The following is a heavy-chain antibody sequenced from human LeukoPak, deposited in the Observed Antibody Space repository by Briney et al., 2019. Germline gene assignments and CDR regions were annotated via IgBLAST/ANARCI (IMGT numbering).Heavy chain of an antibody. CDR2: ISSSSSII. V-gene: IGHV3-48*01. D-gene: IGHD3-22*01. J-gene: IGHJ3*02. Sequence: GGSLRLSCAASGFTFSTYNMNWVRQAPGKGLEWVSYISSSSSIIYYADSVKGRFALSRDNAKNSLYLQMNSLRAEDTAVYYCARDHHRRLYDSQARNTFDIWGQGTMVTVSS. CDR1: GFTFSTYN. CDR3: ARDHHRRLYDSQARNTFDI.